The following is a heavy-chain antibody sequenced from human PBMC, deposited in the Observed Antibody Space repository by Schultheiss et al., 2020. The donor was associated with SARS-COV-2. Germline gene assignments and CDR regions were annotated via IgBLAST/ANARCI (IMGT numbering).Heavy chain of an antibody. D-gene: IGHD1-14*01. CDR3: ARRRNHYYMDV. J-gene: IGHJ6*03. V-gene: IGHV4-61*01. CDR2: IYYSGST. CDR1: GGSVSSGSYY. Sequence: SQTLSLTCTVSGGSVSSGSYYWSWIRQPPGKGLEWIGYIYYSGSTYYNPSLKSRVTISVDTSKNQFSLKLSSVTAADTAVYYCARRRNHYYMDVWGKGTTVTGSS.